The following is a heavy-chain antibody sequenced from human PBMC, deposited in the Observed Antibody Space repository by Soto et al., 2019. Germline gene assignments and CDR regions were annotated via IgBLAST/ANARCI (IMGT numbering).Heavy chain of an antibody. CDR2: IYHSGST. V-gene: IGHV4-30-2*01. D-gene: IGHD5-12*01. J-gene: IGHJ4*02. CDR3: ARGGGVATILTFDC. CDR1: GGSISSGGYS. Sequence: SETLSLTCAVSGGSISSGGYSWSWIRQPPGKGLEWIGYIYHSGSTYYNPSLKSRVTISVDRSKNQFSLKLSSVTAADTAVYYCARGGGVATILTFDCWGQGTLVTVSS.